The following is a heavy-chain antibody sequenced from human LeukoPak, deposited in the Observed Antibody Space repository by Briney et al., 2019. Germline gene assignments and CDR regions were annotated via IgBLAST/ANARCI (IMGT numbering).Heavy chain of an antibody. CDR3: ARDPSYGDYGGGWFDP. CDR1: GYTFTSYY. D-gene: IGHD4-17*01. CDR2: ISAYNGNT. V-gene: IGHV1-18*04. Sequence: ASVKVSCKASGYTFTSYYMHWVRQAPGQGLEWMGWISAYNGNTNYAQKLQGRVTMTTDTSTSTAYMELRSLRSDDTAVYYCARDPSYGDYGGGWFDPWGQGTLVTVSS. J-gene: IGHJ5*02.